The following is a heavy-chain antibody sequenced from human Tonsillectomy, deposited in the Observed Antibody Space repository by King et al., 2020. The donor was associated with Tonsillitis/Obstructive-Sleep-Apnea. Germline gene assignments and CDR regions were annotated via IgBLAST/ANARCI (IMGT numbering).Heavy chain of an antibody. CDR2: IYYSGST. CDR1: GGSISSSNYY. Sequence: LQLQESGPGLVKPSETLSLTCTVSGGSISSSNYYWGWIRQPPGKGLEWIGSIYYSGSTYYNPSLKSRVTISVDTSKNQFSLKLSSVTAADPALYYCARLPSPTIRGFDPWGQGTLVTVSS. V-gene: IGHV4-39*01. CDR3: ARLPSPTIRGFDP. D-gene: IGHD5-12*01. J-gene: IGHJ5*02.